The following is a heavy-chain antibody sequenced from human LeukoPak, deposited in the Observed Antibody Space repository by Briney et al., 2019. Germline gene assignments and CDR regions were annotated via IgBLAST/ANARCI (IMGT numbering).Heavy chain of an antibody. CDR2: FDRGRDGK. J-gene: IGHJ3*02. Sequence: AGSLRLSCAGSGFRFSDFYMAWMRQTPGKGLQRVSFFDRGRDGKGHADSVKGRFTISRDTDKNSLSLLMSSLTGEDTAVYYCAREVGSSRAFDIWGQGTMVTVSS. V-gene: IGHV3-11*05. CDR1: GFRFSDFY. D-gene: IGHD2-15*01. CDR3: AREVGSSRAFDI.